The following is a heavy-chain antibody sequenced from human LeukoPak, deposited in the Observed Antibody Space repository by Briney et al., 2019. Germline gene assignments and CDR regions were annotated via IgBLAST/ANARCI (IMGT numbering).Heavy chain of an antibody. CDR1: GYTFTSYY. D-gene: IGHD2-8*01. Sequence: GASVKVSCKASGYTFTSYYMHWVRQAPGQGLEWMGIINPSGGSTSYAQKFQGRVTMTRDMSTSTVYMELSSLRSEDTAVYCCATQLGYCTNGVCYTGKDWFDPWGQGTLVTVSS. CDR2: INPSGGST. CDR3: ATQLGYCTNGVCYTGKDWFDP. V-gene: IGHV1-46*01. J-gene: IGHJ5*02.